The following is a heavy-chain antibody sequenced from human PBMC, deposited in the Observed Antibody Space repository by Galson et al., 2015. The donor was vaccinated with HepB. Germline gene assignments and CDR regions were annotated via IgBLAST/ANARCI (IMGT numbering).Heavy chain of an antibody. CDR1: GFTFSSNS. J-gene: IGHJ3*02. CDR3: DSSGYAPDAFDI. V-gene: IGHV3-48*01. D-gene: IGHD3-22*01. CDR2: ISSSSSTI. Sequence: SLRLSCAASGFTFSSNSMNWVRQAPGKGLEWISYISSSSSTIYYADSVKGRFTISRDNAKNSLHLQMNSLRAEDTAVYYYDSSGYAPDAFDIWGQGTMVTVSS.